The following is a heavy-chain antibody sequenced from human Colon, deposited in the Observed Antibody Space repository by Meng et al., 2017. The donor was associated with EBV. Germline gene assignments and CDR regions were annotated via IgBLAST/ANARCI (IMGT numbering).Heavy chain of an antibody. J-gene: IGHJ4*02. CDR2: IYYSGST. CDR3: ARVSSGWDYFDY. Sequence: QVQLQESGPGLGKPSQTLSLTCTVSGSSVSSGGYYWTWIRQHPGKGLEWFGHIYYSGSTFYNPSLKRRVIISIDTSKNQFSLNLRSVTAADTAVYYCARVSSGWDYFDYWGQGTLVTVSS. CDR1: GSSVSSGGYY. V-gene: IGHV4-31*03. D-gene: IGHD6-19*01.